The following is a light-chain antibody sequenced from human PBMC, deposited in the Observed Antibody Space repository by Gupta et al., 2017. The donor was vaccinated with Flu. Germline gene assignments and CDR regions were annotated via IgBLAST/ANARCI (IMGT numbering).Light chain of an antibody. V-gene: IGKV4-1*01. CDR2: WAS. Sequence: KSSQSVLYRSNNKDYLAWYQQKPGQPPKLLLYWASTRESGVPDRFSGSGSGTDFTLTISSLQAEDVAVYYCQQYYSTPPYTFGQGTKLEIK. CDR3: QQYYSTPPYT. CDR1: QSVLYRSNNKDY. J-gene: IGKJ2*01.